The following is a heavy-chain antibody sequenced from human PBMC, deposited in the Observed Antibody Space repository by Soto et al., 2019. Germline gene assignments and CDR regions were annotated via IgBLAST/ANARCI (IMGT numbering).Heavy chain of an antibody. V-gene: IGHV1-45*02. CDR3: AAGGAGSGPFTWELPDH. J-gene: IGHJ4*02. CDR1: GNTFTYRY. D-gene: IGHD1-26*01. Sequence: GASVKVSCKALGNTFTYRYLHWVRQAPGQALEWMGWITPFSGDVHYAQKFQERVTITRDRSINTAYLQMSSLRSEDTAMYFCAAGGAGSGPFTWELPDHFGQVPLVTVSS. CDR2: ITPFSGDV.